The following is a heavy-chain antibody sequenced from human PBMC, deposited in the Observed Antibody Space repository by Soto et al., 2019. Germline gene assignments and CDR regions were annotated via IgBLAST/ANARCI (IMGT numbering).Heavy chain of an antibody. J-gene: IGHJ3*02. CDR1: GFTFSSYS. V-gene: IGHV3-21*01. Sequence: EVQLVESGGGLVKPGGSLRLSCAASGFTFSSYSMNWVRQAPGKGLEWVSSISSSSSYIYYADSVKGRFTISRDNAKNSLHLQMNSLRAEDTAVYYCARDRGDDLKAFDIWGQGTMVTVSS. D-gene: IGHD3-10*01. CDR3: ARDRGDDLKAFDI. CDR2: ISSSSSYI.